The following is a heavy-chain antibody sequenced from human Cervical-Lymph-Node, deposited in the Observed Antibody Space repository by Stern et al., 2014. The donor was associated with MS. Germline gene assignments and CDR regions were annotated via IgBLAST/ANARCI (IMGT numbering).Heavy chain of an antibody. CDR2: VYPGDSNT. CDR1: GYDYSHYC. V-gene: IGHV5-51*01. Sequence: VQLVQSGAEVKKPGESLKISCKGSGYDYSHYCIAWVRQTPGKGLEWMGTVYPGDSNTRYSPSFQGQVIISARRSISTANLQWSSLRATDTAMYYCATAKTRYYYASKCYGMDVWGQGTTVSVSS. CDR3: ATAKTRYYYASKCYGMDV. D-gene: IGHD3-10*01. J-gene: IGHJ6*02.